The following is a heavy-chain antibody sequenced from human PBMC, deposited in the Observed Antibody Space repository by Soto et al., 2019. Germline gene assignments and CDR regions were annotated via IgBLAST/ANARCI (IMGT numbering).Heavy chain of an antibody. CDR1: GFTFSSYG. D-gene: IGHD6-19*01. J-gene: IGHJ4*02. CDR3: ARDDSSGWYVLGYYFDY. CDR2: IWYDGSNK. Sequence: PGGSLRLSCAASGFTFSSYGMHWVRQAPGKGLEWVAVIWYDGSNKYYADSVKGRFTISRDNSKNTLYLQMNSLRAEDTAVYYCARDDSSGWYVLGYYFDYWGQGTLVTVSS. V-gene: IGHV3-33*01.